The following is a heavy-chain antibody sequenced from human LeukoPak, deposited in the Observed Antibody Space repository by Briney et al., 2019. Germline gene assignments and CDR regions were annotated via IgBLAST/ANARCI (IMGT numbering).Heavy chain of an antibody. CDR2: IYYNGST. V-gene: IGHV4-61*01. D-gene: IGHD3-3*01. J-gene: IGHJ4*02. Sequence: SETLSLTCTVSGGSISSSSYYWSWIRQPPGKGLEWIGYIYYNGSTNQNPSLKSRVTISVDTSKNQFSLKLSSVTAADTAVYYCARGYDFWSYWGQGTLVTVSS. CDR3: ARGYDFWSY. CDR1: GGSISSSSYY.